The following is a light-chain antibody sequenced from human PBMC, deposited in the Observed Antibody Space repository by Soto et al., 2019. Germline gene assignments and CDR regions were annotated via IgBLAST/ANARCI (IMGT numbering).Light chain of an antibody. J-gene: IGKJ5*01. V-gene: IGKV1-39*01. CDR2: ASS. CDR3: QQIYSTPIT. Sequence: DIQMTQSPSSLSASVGDRVTITCRASQTISNTLNWYQQRPGKAPNLLIYASSTLQSGVPPRFSGGGSGTEFTLTISSLQPEDFATYYCQQIYSTPITFGQGTRLEIK. CDR1: QTISNT.